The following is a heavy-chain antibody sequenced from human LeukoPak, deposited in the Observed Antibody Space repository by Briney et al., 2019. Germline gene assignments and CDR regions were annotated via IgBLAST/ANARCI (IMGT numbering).Heavy chain of an antibody. CDR3: ARDLVLYGDY. D-gene: IGHD4-17*01. V-gene: IGHV3-21*01. CDR1: GFTFSSYS. Sequence: GGSLRLSXAASGFTFSSYSMNWVRQSPGKGLEWVSSITSSSYIYYADSVKGRFTISRDNAKNSLYLQINSLRAEDTAVYYCARDLVLYGDYWGQGTLVTVSS. J-gene: IGHJ4*02. CDR2: ITSSSYI.